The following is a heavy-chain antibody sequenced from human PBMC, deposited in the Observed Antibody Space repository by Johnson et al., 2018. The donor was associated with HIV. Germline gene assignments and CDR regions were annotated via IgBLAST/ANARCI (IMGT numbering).Heavy chain of an antibody. CDR3: AGDGVYSSPHDAFDS. J-gene: IGHJ3*02. D-gene: IGHD6-13*01. V-gene: IGHV3-7*05. CDR2: IKEDGSEE. Sequence: VQLVESGGGVVQPGGSLRLSCAASGFTVSSNYMSWVRQAPGKGLEWVANIKEDGSEEYYVDSLEGRFTISRDNAKNSLYLQMDSVRAEDTAVYYCAGDGVYSSPHDAFDSWGQGTMVTVSS. CDR1: GFTVSSNY.